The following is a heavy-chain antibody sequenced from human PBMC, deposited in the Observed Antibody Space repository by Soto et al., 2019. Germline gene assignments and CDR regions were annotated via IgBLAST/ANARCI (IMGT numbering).Heavy chain of an antibody. CDR2: ISPSGTT. CDR3: ATSFWFGTQPEI. D-gene: IGHD3-10*01. J-gene: IGHJ4*02. CDR1: GGSFRDNY. V-gene: IGHV4-34*01. Sequence: QVQLQQWGAGLLKPSETLSLSCAVSGGSFRDNYWTWFRQPPGKGLEWIGEISPSGTTKYTPSLNSRAPIPVDTSKTQISLKVPSVTAAATSVYYCATSFWFGTQPEIWCQGTLVTVSS.